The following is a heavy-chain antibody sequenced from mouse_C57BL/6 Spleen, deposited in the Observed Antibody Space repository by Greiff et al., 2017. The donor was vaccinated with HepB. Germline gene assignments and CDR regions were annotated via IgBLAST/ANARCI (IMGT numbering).Heavy chain of an antibody. J-gene: IGHJ2*01. CDR3: ARMNYSNYGSFDY. CDR2: ISYDGSN. D-gene: IGHD2-5*01. CDR1: GYSITSGYY. V-gene: IGHV3-6*01. Sequence: QSGPGLVKPSQSLSLTCSVTGYSITSGYYWNWIRQFPGNKLEWMGYISYDGSNNYNPSLKNRISITRDTSKNQFFLKLNSVTTEDTATYYCARMNYSNYGSFDYWGQGTTLTVSS.